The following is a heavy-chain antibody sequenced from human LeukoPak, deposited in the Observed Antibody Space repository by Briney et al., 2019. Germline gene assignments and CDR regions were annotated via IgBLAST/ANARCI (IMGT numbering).Heavy chain of an antibody. CDR2: IYSGGST. V-gene: IGHV3-53*01. CDR1: GFTVSSNY. J-gene: IGHJ6*02. D-gene: IGHD3-3*01. CDR3: ARDVALEWLLYADIYYYYYGMDV. Sequence: GGSLRLSCAASGFTVSSNYMSWVRQAPGKGLEWVSVIYSGGSTFYADSVKGRFTISRDNAKISLYLQMNSLRAEDTAVYYCARDVALEWLLYADIYYYYYGMDVWGQGTTVTVSS.